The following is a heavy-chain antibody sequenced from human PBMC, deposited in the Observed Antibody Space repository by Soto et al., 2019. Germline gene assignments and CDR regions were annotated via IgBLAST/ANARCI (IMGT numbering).Heavy chain of an antibody. V-gene: IGHV4-39*01. D-gene: IGHD1-20*01. CDR1: GGSISSSRYY. Sequence: SETLSLTCTVSGGSISSSRYYWGWFRQPPWKGLEWIGSISSSGTTHYNPSPTTRVTISVHTSNNQFTLKLSSVTAADTVVYSCASIVTGTDAFDIWGQRTTVPV. CDR3: ASIVTGTDAFDI. CDR2: ISSSGTT. J-gene: IGHJ3*02.